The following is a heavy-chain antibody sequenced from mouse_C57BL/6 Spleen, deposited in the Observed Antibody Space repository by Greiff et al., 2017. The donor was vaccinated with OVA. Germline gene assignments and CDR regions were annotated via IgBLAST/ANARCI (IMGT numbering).Heavy chain of an antibody. Sequence: EVQRVESGGGLVKPGGSLKLSCAASGYTFSDYGMHWVSQAPEKGLEWVAYISSGSSTIYYADTVKGRFTISSDNAKTTLFLQMTSLRSEDTAMYYCARGFYGSSYGYFDYWGQGTTLTVSS. V-gene: IGHV5-17*01. D-gene: IGHD1-1*01. CDR3: ARGFYGSSYGYFDY. J-gene: IGHJ2*01. CDR1: GYTFSDYG. CDR2: ISSGSSTI.